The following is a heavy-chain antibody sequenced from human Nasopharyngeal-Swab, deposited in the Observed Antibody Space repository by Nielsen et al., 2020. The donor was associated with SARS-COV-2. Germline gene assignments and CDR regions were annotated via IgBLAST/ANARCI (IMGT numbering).Heavy chain of an antibody. V-gene: IGHV4-39*07. CDR2: INHSGST. Sequence: GSLRLSCTVSGDSISSTNYYYWSWIRQPPGKGLEWIGEINHSGSTNYNPSLKSRVTISVDTSKNQFSLKLSSVTAADTAVYYCARGRGDSSSWYGDYWGQGTLVTVSS. J-gene: IGHJ4*02. CDR3: ARGRGDSSSWYGDY. CDR1: GDSISSTNYY. D-gene: IGHD6-13*01.